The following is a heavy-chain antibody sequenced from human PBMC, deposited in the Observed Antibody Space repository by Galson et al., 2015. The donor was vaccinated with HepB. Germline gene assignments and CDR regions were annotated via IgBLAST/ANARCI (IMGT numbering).Heavy chain of an antibody. CDR3: AKGAGGYCSSTSCTHFDY. V-gene: IGHV3-30*18. D-gene: IGHD2-2*01. J-gene: IGHJ4*02. CDR1: GFTFSSYG. CDR2: ISYDGSNK. Sequence: SLRLSCAASGFTFSSYGMHWVRQAPGKGLEWVAVISYDGSNKYYADSVKGRFTISRDNSKNTLYLQMNSLRAEDTAVYYCAKGAGGYCSSTSCTHFDYWGQGTLVTVSS.